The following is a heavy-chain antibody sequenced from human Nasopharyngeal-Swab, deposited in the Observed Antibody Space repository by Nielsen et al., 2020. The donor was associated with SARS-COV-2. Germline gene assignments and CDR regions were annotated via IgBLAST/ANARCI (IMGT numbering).Heavy chain of an antibody. CDR3: ARELTNYYDSSGYLDY. Sequence: GESLKISCAASGFTFSSYGMHWVRQAPGKGLEWVAVIRYDGSNKYYADSVKGRFTISRDNSKNTLYLQMNSLRAEDTAVYYCARELTNYYDSSGYLDYWGQGTLVTVSS. CDR2: IRYDGSNK. D-gene: IGHD3-22*01. J-gene: IGHJ4*02. CDR1: GFTFSSYG. V-gene: IGHV3-30*02.